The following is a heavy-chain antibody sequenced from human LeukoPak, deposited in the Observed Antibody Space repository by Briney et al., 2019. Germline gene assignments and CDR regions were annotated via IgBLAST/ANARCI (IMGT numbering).Heavy chain of an antibody. V-gene: IGHV3-9*01. CDR2: ISWKSDTI. CDR3: AKDISGEQRGVLDY. D-gene: IGHD6-25*01. J-gene: IGHJ4*02. Sequence: GRSLRLSCAASGFTFDDYAMHWVRQAPGKGLEWVSGISWKSDTIGYADSVRGRFTISRDNAKNSLYLQMNCLRAEDTALYYCAKDISGEQRGVLDYWGQGALVTVSS. CDR1: GFTFDDYA.